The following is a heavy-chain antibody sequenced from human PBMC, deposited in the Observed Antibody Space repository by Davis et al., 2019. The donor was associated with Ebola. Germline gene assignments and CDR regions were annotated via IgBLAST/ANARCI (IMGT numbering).Heavy chain of an antibody. CDR1: GYRFTTYG. J-gene: IGHJ3*02. Sequence: ASVKVSCKASGYRFTTYGMHWVRQAPGQGLEWMGWINTNTGNPTYAKGFTGRFVFSLDTSVSTAYLQIPSLKADDTAVYYCATLPAIWGQGTLVTVSS. V-gene: IGHV7-4-1*01. CDR2: INTNTGNP. CDR3: ATLPAI.